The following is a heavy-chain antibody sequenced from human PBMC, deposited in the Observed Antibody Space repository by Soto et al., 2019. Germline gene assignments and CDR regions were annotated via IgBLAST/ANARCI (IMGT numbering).Heavy chain of an antibody. CDR1: GFTCSSYG. CDR2: IWYDGSNK. V-gene: IGHV3-33*01. D-gene: IGHD1-20*01. CDR3: TRGGQGNINTEDACDI. Sequence: QVQLVESGGGVVQPGRSLRLSCAASGFTCSSYGLRWVRQAPGKGKEWVAVIWYDGSNKYYADSVKGRITISRDNSKTTLYLEINSLRADDTAVYYCTRGGQGNINTEDACDIWGQGTMVTFSS. J-gene: IGHJ3*02.